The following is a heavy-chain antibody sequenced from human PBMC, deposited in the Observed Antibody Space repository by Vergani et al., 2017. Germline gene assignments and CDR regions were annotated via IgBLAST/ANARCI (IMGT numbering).Heavy chain of an antibody. D-gene: IGHD2-15*01. CDR2: IYYSGST. J-gene: IGHJ6*04. CDR3: ARPVLYFTSSKGVADV. V-gene: IGHV4-39*07. Sequence: QLQLQESGPGLVKPSETLSLPCTVSGGSISSSSYYWGWIRPPPGNGLEWIGSIYYSGSTYYNPSLKSRVSISVATSKNQFSLMLSSGTAADTAVYYCARPVLYFTSSKGVADVWGKGTTVTVSS. CDR1: GGSISSSSYY.